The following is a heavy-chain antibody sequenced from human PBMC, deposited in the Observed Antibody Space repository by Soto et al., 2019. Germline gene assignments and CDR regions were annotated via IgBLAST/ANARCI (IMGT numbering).Heavy chain of an antibody. D-gene: IGHD3-16*02. CDR2: ISKSDYT. CDR3: AREDGIIIPDVSDF. V-gene: IGHV3-21*01. J-gene: IGHJ4*02. Sequence: PGGSLRLSCTVSGFAFNNYGINWVRQAPGKGLEWVSSISKSDYTYYSDSVKGRFAISRDNAKSSVSLQMNTLRVEDTAVYYCAREDGIIIPDVSDFWGQGNLVTVSS. CDR1: GFAFNNYG.